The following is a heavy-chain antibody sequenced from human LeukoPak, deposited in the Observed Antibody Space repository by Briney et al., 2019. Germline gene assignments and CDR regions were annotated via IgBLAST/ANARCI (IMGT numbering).Heavy chain of an antibody. D-gene: IGHD6-13*01. CDR1: GYTFTSYY. CDR3: ARGSPYSSSWRSDRRDNWFDP. V-gene: IGHV1-46*01. Sequence: ASVKVSCKASGYTFTSYYMHWVRQAPGQGLEWMGIINPSGGSTSYAQKFQGRVTMTRDTSISTAYMELSSLRSEDTAVYYCARGSPYSSSWRSDRRDNWFDPWGQGTLVTVSS. CDR2: INPSGGST. J-gene: IGHJ5*02.